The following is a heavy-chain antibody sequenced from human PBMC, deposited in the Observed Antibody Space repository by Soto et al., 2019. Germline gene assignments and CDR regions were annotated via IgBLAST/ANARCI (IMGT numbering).Heavy chain of an antibody. CDR3: AKDEGYSSSSLYYYYGMDV. CDR2: ISGSGGST. J-gene: IGHJ6*02. V-gene: IGHV3-23*01. D-gene: IGHD6-6*01. Sequence: GGSLRLSCAASGFTFSSYAMSWVRQAPGKGLEWVSAISGSGGSTYYADSVKGRFTISRDNPKNTLYLQMNSLRAEDTAVYYCAKDEGYSSSSLYYYYGMDVWGQGTTVTVSS. CDR1: GFTFSSYA.